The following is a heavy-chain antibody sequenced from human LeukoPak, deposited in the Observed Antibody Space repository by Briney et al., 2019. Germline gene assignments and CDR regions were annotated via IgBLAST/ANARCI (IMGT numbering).Heavy chain of an antibody. J-gene: IGHJ6*03. CDR3: ARVGHVKADYSYYHCMDV. Sequence: SETLSLTCTVSGDSISNYYWSWIRQPAGKGLEWIGRVYTIGSINYNPSLKSRVTLSVDESKNQFSLKLTSVTAADTAVYFCARVGHVKADYSYYHCMDVWGRGTTVTVSS. CDR1: GDSISNYY. CDR2: VYTIGSI. V-gene: IGHV4-4*07.